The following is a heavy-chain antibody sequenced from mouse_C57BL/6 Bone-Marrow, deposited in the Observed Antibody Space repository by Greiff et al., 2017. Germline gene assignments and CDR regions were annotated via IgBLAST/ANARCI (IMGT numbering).Heavy chain of an antibody. V-gene: IGHV6-3*01. J-gene: IGHJ4*01. Sequence: EVKLVESGGGLVQPGGSMKLSCVASGFTFSNYWMNWVRQSPEKGLEWVAQIRLKSDNYATHYAESVKGRFTISRDDSKSSVYLQMNNLRAEDTGIYYCTGDGYYLMDYWGQGTSVTVSS. CDR2: IRLKSDNYAT. CDR3: TGDGYYLMDY. D-gene: IGHD2-3*01. CDR1: GFTFSNYW.